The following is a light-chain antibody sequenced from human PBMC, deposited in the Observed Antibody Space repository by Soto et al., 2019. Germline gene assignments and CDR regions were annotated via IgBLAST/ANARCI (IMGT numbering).Light chain of an antibody. CDR2: GAS. Sequence: EIVLTQSPGTLSLSPGERATLSCRASQSVISSYLSWYQQKPGQAPRLLIYGASSRATGIQDRFSGSGSGTDFTLTISRLEPEDFAVYYCQQYGSSPRTFGQGTKVEIK. CDR1: QSVISSY. CDR3: QQYGSSPRT. J-gene: IGKJ1*01. V-gene: IGKV3-20*01.